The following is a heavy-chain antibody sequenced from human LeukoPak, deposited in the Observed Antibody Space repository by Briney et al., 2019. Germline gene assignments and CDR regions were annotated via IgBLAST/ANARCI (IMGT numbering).Heavy chain of an antibody. CDR2: INAGNGNT. J-gene: IGHJ4*02. D-gene: IGHD3-22*01. CDR1: GYTFASYA. Sequence: GASVKVSCKASGYTFASYAMHWARQAPGQRLEWMGWINAGNGNTKYSQKLQGRVTMTTDTSTSTAYMELRSLRSDDTAAYYCARVLYYYDSSGYPPLEYWGQGTLVTVSS. V-gene: IGHV1-3*01. CDR3: ARVLYYYDSSGYPPLEY.